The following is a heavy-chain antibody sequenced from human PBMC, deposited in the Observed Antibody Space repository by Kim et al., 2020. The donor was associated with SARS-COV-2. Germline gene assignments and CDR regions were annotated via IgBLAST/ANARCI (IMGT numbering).Heavy chain of an antibody. CDR3: TTRSNFWSGYYKGGMDV. D-gene: IGHD3-3*01. CDR1: GFTFSNAW. J-gene: IGHJ6*02. CDR2: IKSKTDGGTT. Sequence: GGSLRLSCAASGFTFSNAWMSWVRQAPGKGLEWVGRIKSKTDGGTTDYAAPVKGRFTISRDDSKNTLYLQMNSLKTEDTAVYYCTTRSNFWSGYYKGGMDVWGQGTTVTVS. V-gene: IGHV3-15*01.